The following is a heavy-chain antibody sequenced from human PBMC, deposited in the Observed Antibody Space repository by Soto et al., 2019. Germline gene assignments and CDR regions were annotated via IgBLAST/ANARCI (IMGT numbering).Heavy chain of an antibody. D-gene: IGHD6-19*01. V-gene: IGHV4-31*03. Sequence: PSETLSLTCTVSGGSISSGGYYWSWIRQHPGKGLEWIGYIYYSGSTYYNPSLKSRVTISVDTSKNQFSLKLSSVTAADTAVYYCARDPSSGWYRGMYYFDYWGQGTLVTASS. J-gene: IGHJ4*02. CDR1: GGSISSGGYY. CDR3: ARDPSSGWYRGMYYFDY. CDR2: IYYSGST.